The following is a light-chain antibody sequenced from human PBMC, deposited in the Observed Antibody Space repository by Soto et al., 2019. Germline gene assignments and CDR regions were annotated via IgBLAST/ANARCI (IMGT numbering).Light chain of an antibody. CDR3: QQRSNWPLVT. J-gene: IGKJ3*01. Sequence: EIVLTQSPATLSLSPGERATLSCRASQIIYTSLAWYQHKPGQAPRLLIYEASIRATGLPARFSGSGSGADFTLTISGLEPDDFAVYYCQQRSNWPLVTFGPGTRVDV. CDR1: QIIYTS. V-gene: IGKV3-11*01. CDR2: EAS.